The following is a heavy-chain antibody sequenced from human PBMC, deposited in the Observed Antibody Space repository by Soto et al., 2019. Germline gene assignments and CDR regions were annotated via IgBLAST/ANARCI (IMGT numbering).Heavy chain of an antibody. V-gene: IGHV4-39*01. CDR3: ARRIILRTWFDP. CDR1: GGSISSSSYY. CDR2: IYYSGST. J-gene: IGHJ5*02. Sequence: LSLTCTVSGGSISSSSYYWGWIRQPPGKGLEWIGSIYYSGSTYYNPSLKSRVTISVDTSKNQFSLKLSSVTAADTAVYYCARRIILRTWFDPWGQGTLVTVSS.